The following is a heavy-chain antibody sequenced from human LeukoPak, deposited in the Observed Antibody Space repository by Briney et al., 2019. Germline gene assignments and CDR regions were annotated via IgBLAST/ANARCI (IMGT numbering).Heavy chain of an antibody. J-gene: IGHJ6*02. D-gene: IGHD4-17*01. CDR3: ARVQGQTTVTYYYYYYGMDV. Sequence: GGSLRLSCAASGFTFSDYYMSWIRQAPGKGLEWVSYISSSGSTIYYADSVKGRFTISRDSAKNSLYLQMNSLRAEDTAVYYCARVQGQTTVTYYYYYYGMDVWGQGTTVTVSS. CDR2: ISSSGSTI. V-gene: IGHV3-11*01. CDR1: GFTFSDYY.